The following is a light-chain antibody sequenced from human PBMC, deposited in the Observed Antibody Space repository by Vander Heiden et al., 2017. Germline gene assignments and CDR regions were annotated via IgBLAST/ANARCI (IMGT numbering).Light chain of an antibody. CDR1: RSDVSGYNY. CDR2: DVS. Sequence: QSALTQPASVSGSPGPSITIPCTATRSDVSGYNYVSWYQQHPAKATKLMIYDVSNRPSGVSKRFSGSKSGNTASLTISGLQAEDEADYYCSSYTRSSTWVFGGGTKLTVL. J-gene: IGLJ3*02. CDR3: SSYTRSSTWV. V-gene: IGLV2-14*03.